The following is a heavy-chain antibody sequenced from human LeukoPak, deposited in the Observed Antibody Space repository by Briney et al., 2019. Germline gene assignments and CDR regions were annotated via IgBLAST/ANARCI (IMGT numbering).Heavy chain of an antibody. D-gene: IGHD3-16*01. CDR1: GFTFSSYG. Sequence: GGSLRLSCTASGFTFSSYGMHWVRQAPGKGLEWVSGISWNSGSIGYADSVKGRFTISRDNAKNSLYLQMNSLGAEDTALYYCAKDLDYIGYHYFDYWGQGTLVTVSS. J-gene: IGHJ4*02. V-gene: IGHV3-9*01. CDR3: AKDLDYIGYHYFDY. CDR2: ISWNSGSI.